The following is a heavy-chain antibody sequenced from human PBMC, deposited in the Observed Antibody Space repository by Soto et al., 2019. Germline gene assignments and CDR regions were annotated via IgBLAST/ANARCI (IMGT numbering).Heavy chain of an antibody. D-gene: IGHD6-19*01. Sequence: GESLKISCAASGFTFSSYAMSWVRQAPGKGLEWVSAISGSGGSTYYADSVKGRFTISRDNSKNTLYLQMNSLRAEDTAVYYCAKDEYSSGWFDYFDYWGQGTLVTVSS. CDR3: AKDEYSSGWFDYFDY. V-gene: IGHV3-23*01. CDR1: GFTFSSYA. CDR2: ISGSGGST. J-gene: IGHJ4*02.